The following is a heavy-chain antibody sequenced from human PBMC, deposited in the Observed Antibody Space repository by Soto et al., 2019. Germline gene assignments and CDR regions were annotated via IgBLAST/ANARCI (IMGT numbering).Heavy chain of an antibody. V-gene: IGHV1-2*04. J-gene: IGHJ6*02. D-gene: IGHD1-7*01. CDR1: GYTFTGYY. CDR2: INPNSGGT. CDR3: ARDGSLWTGTRGADYYYYGMDV. Sequence: GASVKVSCKASGYTFTGYYMHWVRQAPGQGLEWMGWINPNSGGTNYAQKFQGWVTMTRDTSISTAYMELSRLRSDDTAVYYCARDGSLWTGTRGADYYYYGMDVWGQGTTVTVSS.